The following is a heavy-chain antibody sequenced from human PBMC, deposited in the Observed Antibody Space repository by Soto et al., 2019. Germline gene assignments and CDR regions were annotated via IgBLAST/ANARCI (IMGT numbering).Heavy chain of an antibody. CDR1: GYTFTSYY. CDR3: ARALYDFGSVHLRNTGRDV. J-gene: IGHJ6*04. V-gene: IGHV1-46*01. CDR2: INPSGGST. Sequence: ASVKVSCKASGYTFTSYYMHWVRQAPGQGLEWMGIINPSGGSTSYAQKFQGRVTMTRDTSTSTVYMELSSLRSEDTAVYYCARALYDFGSVHLRNTGRDVGGKGTRVTVPS. D-gene: IGHD3-3*01.